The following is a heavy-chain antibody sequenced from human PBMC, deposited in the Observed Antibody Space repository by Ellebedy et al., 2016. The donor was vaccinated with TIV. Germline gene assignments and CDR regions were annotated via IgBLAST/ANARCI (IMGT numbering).Heavy chain of an antibody. V-gene: IGHV4-34*01. Sequence: SETLSLTCAVYGGSFSAYSWSWIRQPPGKGLEWIGEINHSGSTNYSPSLKSRVTISVDRSKDQFSLKLSSVTAADTAVYYCARVAYSSSWYLDYWGQGTLVTVSS. D-gene: IGHD6-13*01. CDR1: GGSFSAYS. CDR2: INHSGST. CDR3: ARVAYSSSWYLDY. J-gene: IGHJ4*02.